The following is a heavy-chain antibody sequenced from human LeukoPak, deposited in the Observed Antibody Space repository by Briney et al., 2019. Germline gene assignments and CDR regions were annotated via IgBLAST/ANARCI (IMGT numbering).Heavy chain of an antibody. CDR3: ARGTNSLHDY. Sequence: GGSLRLSCAASGFTVSSNYMSWVRQAPGKGLEWVSVIYSGGSTNYADSVKGRFTISRDNAKNTLYLQMNSLRAEDTAVYYCARGTNSLHDYWGQGTLVTVSS. V-gene: IGHV3-66*01. D-gene: IGHD1/OR15-1a*01. J-gene: IGHJ4*02. CDR2: IYSGGST. CDR1: GFTVSSNY.